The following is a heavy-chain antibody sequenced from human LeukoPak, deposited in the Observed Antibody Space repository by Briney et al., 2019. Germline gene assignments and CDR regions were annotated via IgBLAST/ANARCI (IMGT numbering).Heavy chain of an antibody. D-gene: IGHD2-8*01. Sequence: SQTLSLTCAISGDSVSSNSAAWNWIRQSPSRGLEWLGRTYYRSKWYNDYAVSVKSRMTINPDASKNQFSLQLNSVTPEDTAVYYCARRLMVNANDYYGMDVWGQGTTVTVSS. CDR1: GDSVSSNSAA. CDR2: TYYRSKWYN. V-gene: IGHV6-1*01. J-gene: IGHJ6*02. CDR3: ARRLMVNANDYYGMDV.